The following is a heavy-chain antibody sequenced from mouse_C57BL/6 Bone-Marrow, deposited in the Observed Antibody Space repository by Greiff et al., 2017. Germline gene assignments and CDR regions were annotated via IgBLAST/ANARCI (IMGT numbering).Heavy chain of an antibody. CDR3: ARYGYYGSGYFDY. V-gene: IGHV7-3*01. CDR1: GFTFTDYY. CDR2: IRNKANGYTT. Sequence: EVKLVESGGGLVQPGGSLSLSCAASGFTFTDYYMSWVRQPPGKALEWLGFIRNKANGYTTESSASVKGRFTISRDNSQSILYLQMNALRAEDSATYYCARYGYYGSGYFDYWGQGTTLTVSS. J-gene: IGHJ2*01. D-gene: IGHD1-1*01.